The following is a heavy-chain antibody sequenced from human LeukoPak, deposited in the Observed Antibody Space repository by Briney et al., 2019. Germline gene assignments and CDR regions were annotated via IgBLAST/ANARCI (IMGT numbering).Heavy chain of an antibody. CDR1: GYTFTGYY. J-gene: IGHJ4*02. V-gene: IGHV1-2*02. CDR2: INPNSGGT. CDR3: ARALPFWSGYVPSRYLDY. D-gene: IGHD3-3*01. Sequence: ASVKVSCKASGYTFTGYYMHWVRQAPGQGLEWMGWINPNSGGTNYAQKFQGRVTMTRDTSISTAYMELSRLRSDDTAVYYCARALPFWSGYVPSRYLDYWGQGTLVTVSS.